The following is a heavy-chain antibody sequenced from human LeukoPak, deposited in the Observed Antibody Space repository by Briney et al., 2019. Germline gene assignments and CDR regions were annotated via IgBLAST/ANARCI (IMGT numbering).Heavy chain of an antibody. CDR3: AREWWYEIDSYYGMDV. Sequence: GGSLRLSSAASGFTFSSYSMNWVRQAPGKGLEWVSSISSSSSYIYYADSVKGRFTISRDNAKNSLYLQMNSLRAEDTAVYYCAREWWYEIDSYYGMDVWGQGTTVTVSS. J-gene: IGHJ6*02. CDR2: ISSSSSYI. V-gene: IGHV3-21*01. D-gene: IGHD2-15*01. CDR1: GFTFSSYS.